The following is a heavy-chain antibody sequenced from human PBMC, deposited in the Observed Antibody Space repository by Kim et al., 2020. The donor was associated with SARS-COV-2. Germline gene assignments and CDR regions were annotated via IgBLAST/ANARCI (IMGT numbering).Heavy chain of an antibody. CDR1: GFTFSSYS. D-gene: IGHD3-16*01. V-gene: IGHV3-48*04. Sequence: GGSLRLSCAASGFTFSSYSMNWVRQAPGKGLEWVSYISSSSSTIYYADSVKGRFTISRDNAKNSLYLQMNSLRAEDTAVYYCARTWRGGEDWFDPWGQGTLVTVSS. CDR2: ISSSSSTI. CDR3: ARTWRGGEDWFDP. J-gene: IGHJ5*02.